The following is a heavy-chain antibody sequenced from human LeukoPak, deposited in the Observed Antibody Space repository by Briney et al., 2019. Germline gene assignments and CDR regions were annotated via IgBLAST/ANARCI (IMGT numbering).Heavy chain of an antibody. CDR1: GFTFSSYS. CDR2: ISSSSSYI. V-gene: IGHV3-21*01. D-gene: IGHD6-13*01. Sequence: PGGSLRLSCAASGFTFSSYSMNWVRKAPGKGLEWVSSISSSSSYIYYADSVKGRFTISRDNAKNSLYLQMNSLRAEDTAVYYCARDTEATAAASTFDYWGQGTLVTVSS. J-gene: IGHJ4*02. CDR3: ARDTEATAAASTFDY.